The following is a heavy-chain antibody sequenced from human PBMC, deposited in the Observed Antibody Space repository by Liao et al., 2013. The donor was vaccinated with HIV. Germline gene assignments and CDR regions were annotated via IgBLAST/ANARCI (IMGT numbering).Heavy chain of an antibody. CDR2: IYTTGTT. V-gene: IGHV4-4*07. CDR3: ARGAQAAAGLLIYYYLDV. D-gene: IGHD6-13*01. J-gene: IGHJ6*03. Sequence: QVQLQESGPGLVKPSETLSLTCTVSGGSINSYYWNWIRQSAGKGLEWIGSIYTTGTTKYNPSLKSRVTMSVDTSKNQFSLKLSSMTAADTAIYYCARGAQAAAGLLIYYYLDVWAQGPRSPSP. CDR1: GGSINSYY.